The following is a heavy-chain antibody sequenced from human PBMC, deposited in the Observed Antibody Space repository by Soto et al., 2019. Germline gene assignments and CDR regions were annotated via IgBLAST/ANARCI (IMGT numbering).Heavy chain of an antibody. CDR1: GFSLSTSWVG. V-gene: IGHV2-5*02. Sequence: ESGPTLVNPTQTLTLTCTFSGFSLSTSWVGVGWIRQPPGKALEWLALIYWDDDKRYSPSLRSRLTINKDTSKNQVVLTMTNMDPVDTATYYCIQSRCGGDCLQSYASHYYYGMYVWGQGTTVTVS. CDR2: IYWDDDK. D-gene: IGHD2-21*02. CDR3: IQSRCGGDCLQSYASHYYYGMYV. J-gene: IGHJ6*02.